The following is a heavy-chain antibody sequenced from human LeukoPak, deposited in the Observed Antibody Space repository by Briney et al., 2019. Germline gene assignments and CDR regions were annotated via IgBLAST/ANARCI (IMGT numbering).Heavy chain of an antibody. V-gene: IGHV3-21*04. CDR3: ARYYYYYDSSYFDY. CDR1: GFTFMTYN. Sequence: GGSLRLSCAASGFTFMTYNMNWVRQAPGKGLEWVSSISSSSTYIYYADSVKGRFTISRDNAKNSLYLQMNSLRAEDTAVYYCARYYYYYDSSYFDYWGQGTLVTVSS. J-gene: IGHJ4*02. D-gene: IGHD3-22*01. CDR2: ISSSSTYI.